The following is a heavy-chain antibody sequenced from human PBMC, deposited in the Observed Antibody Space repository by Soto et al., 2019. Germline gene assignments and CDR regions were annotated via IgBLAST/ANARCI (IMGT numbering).Heavy chain of an antibody. J-gene: IGHJ1*01. D-gene: IGHD2-15*01. V-gene: IGHV3-23*01. Sequence: GWSLRLSCAASGFTFSSYAMGWVRQAKGKGLEWVSAISGSGGSTYYADSVKGRFTISRDNSKNTLYLQMNSLRAEETAVYYCAKDPGTVVTSTAYWGKGSLVLVS. CDR3: AKDPGTVVTSTAY. CDR2: ISGSGGST. CDR1: GFTFSSYA.